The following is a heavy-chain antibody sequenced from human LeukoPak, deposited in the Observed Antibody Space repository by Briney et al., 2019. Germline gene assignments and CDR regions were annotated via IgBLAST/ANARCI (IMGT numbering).Heavy chain of an antibody. D-gene: IGHD3-16*01. CDR1: GGSISSGGYS. V-gene: IGHV4-30-2*01. CDR3: AKITFGWRDGYYFDY. CDR2: IYPSGST. J-gene: IGHJ4*02. Sequence: PSETLSLTCAVSGGSISSGGYSWSWIRQPPAKGLEWIGEIYPSGSTNYNPSLKSRVTISVDTSKNQFSLKLSSVTAADTAVYYCAKITFGWRDGYYFDYWGRGTLVTVSS.